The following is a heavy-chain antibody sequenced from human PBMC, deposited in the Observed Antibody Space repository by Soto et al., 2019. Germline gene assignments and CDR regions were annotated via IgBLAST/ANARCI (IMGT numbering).Heavy chain of an antibody. CDR2: ISWDGGST. J-gene: IGHJ6*02. CDR1: GFTFDDYA. CDR3: AKDRGADNYYYYYGMDV. Sequence: GGSLRLSCAASGFTFDDYAMHWVRQAPGKGLEWVSPISWDGGSTYYADSVKGRFTISRDNSKNSLYLQMNSLRAEDTALYYCAKDRGADNYYYYYGMDVWGQGTTVTVSS. V-gene: IGHV3-43D*04. D-gene: IGHD1-26*01.